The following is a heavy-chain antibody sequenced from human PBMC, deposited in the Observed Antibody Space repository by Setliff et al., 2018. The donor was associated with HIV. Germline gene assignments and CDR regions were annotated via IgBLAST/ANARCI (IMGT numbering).Heavy chain of an antibody. Sequence: SETLSLTCTVSNDSINYQYWAWIRQPPGKGLEWIGSIYYSGNTNYNPSLKSRVTISTDTSKNQFSLNVRSVTAADTAVYFCAKSSPSIGYISDHWGQGTLVTVSS. V-gene: IGHV4-59*11. CDR2: IYYSGNT. D-gene: IGHD5-12*01. J-gene: IGHJ4*02. CDR1: NDSINYQY. CDR3: AKSSPSIGYISDH.